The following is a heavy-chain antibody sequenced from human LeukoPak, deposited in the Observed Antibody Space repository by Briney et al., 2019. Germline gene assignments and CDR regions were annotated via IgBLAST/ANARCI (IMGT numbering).Heavy chain of an antibody. J-gene: IGHJ4*02. Sequence: SETLSLTCTVYGESFSGYYWSWIRQPPGKGLEWIGEINHSGSTNYNPSLKSRVTISVDTSKNQFSLKLSSVTAADTAVYYCATSGGTLGPTNYFAYWGQGTLVTVSS. CDR3: ATSGGTLGPTNYFAY. D-gene: IGHD3-16*01. CDR1: GESFSGYY. V-gene: IGHV4-34*01. CDR2: INHSGST.